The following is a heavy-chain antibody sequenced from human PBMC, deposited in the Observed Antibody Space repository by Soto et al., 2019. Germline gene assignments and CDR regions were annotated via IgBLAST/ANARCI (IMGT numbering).Heavy chain of an antibody. J-gene: IGHJ4*01. V-gene: IGHV5-10-1*01. CDR1: VDNFTNFW. Sequence: GESLKISCEGSVDNFTNFWIHWVRQLPGKGLEWMGRIDPRDSETNYSPSFQGHVTISTAKSVTTAYLQWSSLKASDTALYYCAIGEYSYSRGSFDYWGNGPLVTVSS. CDR3: AIGEYSYSRGSFDY. D-gene: IGHD6-19*01. CDR2: IDPRDSET.